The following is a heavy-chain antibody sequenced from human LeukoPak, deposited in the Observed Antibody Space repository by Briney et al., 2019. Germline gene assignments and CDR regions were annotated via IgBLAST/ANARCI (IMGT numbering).Heavy chain of an antibody. J-gene: IGHJ6*03. CDR1: GGTFSSYA. CDR3: ARTFGSGSYSIRASYYYYYMDV. V-gene: IGHV1-69*13. Sequence: ASVKVSCKASGGTFSSYAISWVRQAPGQGLEWMGGIIPIFGTPNYAQKFQGRVTITADESTSTAYMELSSLRSADTAVYYCARTFGSGSYSIRASYYYYYMDVWGKGTTVTVSS. D-gene: IGHD3-10*01. CDR2: IIPIFGTP.